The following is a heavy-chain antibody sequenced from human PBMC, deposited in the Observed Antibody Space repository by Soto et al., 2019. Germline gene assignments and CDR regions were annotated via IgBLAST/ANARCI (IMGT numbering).Heavy chain of an antibody. D-gene: IGHD3-10*01. V-gene: IGHV3-30*18. CDR3: AKALEPAGLLWGCDVPMYSYYGMDA. Sequence: LRLSCAASGFTFSSYGMHWVRQAPGKGLERGAVISYDGSHNHYAPSVTARFTTSRDNSKITLYLHMTSLRAEDTAVYYCAKALEPAGLLWGCDVPMYSYYGMDAWGQGTTVTVSS. CDR1: GFTFSSYG. J-gene: IGHJ6*02. CDR2: ISYDGSHN.